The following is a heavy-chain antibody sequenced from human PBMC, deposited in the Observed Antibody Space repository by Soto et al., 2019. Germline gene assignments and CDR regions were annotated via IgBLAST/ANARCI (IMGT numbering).Heavy chain of an antibody. D-gene: IGHD3-9*01. V-gene: IGHV4-34*01. Sequence: QVQLQQWGAGPLRPLETLSLTCGVSGGSFSGCYWAWIRQSPGEGLEWIGEINDRGSINYNPSLKSRVSISVDTSKNHYSLNLRSVTAADTAVYYCARESHDILTGPPWVWYFDLWGRGTLVTVSS. CDR3: ARESHDILTGPPWVWYFDL. J-gene: IGHJ2*01. CDR1: GGSFSGCY. CDR2: INDRGSI.